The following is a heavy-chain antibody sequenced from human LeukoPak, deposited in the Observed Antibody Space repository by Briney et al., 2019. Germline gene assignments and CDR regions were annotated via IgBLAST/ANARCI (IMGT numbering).Heavy chain of an antibody. Sequence: SETLSLTCTVSGGSISSGGYYGSWIRQHPGKGLEWIGYIDYSGSTYYNPCLKIRVTISVDTSKTQFSLKLSSVTAADTAVYYCARAPYDSSGYYYYFDYWGQGTLVTVSS. J-gene: IGHJ4*02. D-gene: IGHD3-22*01. CDR3: ARAPYDSSGYYYYFDY. CDR2: IDYSGST. V-gene: IGHV4-31*03. CDR1: GGSISSGGYY.